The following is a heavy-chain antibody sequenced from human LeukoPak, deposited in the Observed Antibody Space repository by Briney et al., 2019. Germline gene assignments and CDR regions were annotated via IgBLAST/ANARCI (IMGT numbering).Heavy chain of an antibody. D-gene: IGHD5-18*01. CDR2: IYYSGST. V-gene: IGHV4-59*01. CDR1: GGSISSYY. J-gene: IGHJ4*02. Sequence: SETLSLTCTVSGGSISSYYWSWIRQPPGKGLEWIGYIYYSGSTNYNPSLKSRVTISVDTSKTQFSLKLSSVTAADTAVYYCARDGDTAMVFDYWGQGTLVTVSS. CDR3: ARDGDTAMVFDY.